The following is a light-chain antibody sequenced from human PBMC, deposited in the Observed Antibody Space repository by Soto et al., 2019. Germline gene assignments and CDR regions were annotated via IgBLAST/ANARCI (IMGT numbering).Light chain of an antibody. CDR2: EVS. CDR3: SSYTSSSPLYV. V-gene: IGLV2-14*01. Sequence: QSALTQPASVSGSPGQSITISCTGTSSDVGGYNYVSWYQQHPGKAPKHMIYEVSNRPSGVSNRFSGSKSGNTASLTISGLQAEDEADYYCSSYTSSSPLYVFGTGTKLTVL. CDR1: SSDVGGYNY. J-gene: IGLJ1*01.